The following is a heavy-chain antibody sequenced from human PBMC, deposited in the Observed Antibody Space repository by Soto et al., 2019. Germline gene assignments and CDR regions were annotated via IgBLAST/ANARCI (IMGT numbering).Heavy chain of an antibody. V-gene: IGHV3-30*18. CDR3: AKERLDTAMVKGLDWFDP. J-gene: IGHJ5*02. D-gene: IGHD5-18*01. CDR2: ISYDGSNK. CDR1: GFTFSSYG. Sequence: GGSLRLSCAASGFTFSSYGMHWVRQAPGKGLKWVAVISYDGSNKYYADSVKGRFTISRDNSKNTLYLQMNSLRAEDTAVYYCAKERLDTAMVKGLDWFDPWGQRT.